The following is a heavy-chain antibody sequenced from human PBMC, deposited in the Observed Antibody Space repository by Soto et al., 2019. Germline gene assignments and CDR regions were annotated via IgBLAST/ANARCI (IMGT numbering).Heavy chain of an antibody. V-gene: IGHV3-11*04. J-gene: IGHJ6*02. D-gene: IGHD3-10*01. CDR2: ISSSGTSI. Sequence: QVQLVESGGGLVKPGGSLRLSCAVSGVTFSDCYMNWIRQAPGKGMEWVSYISSSGTSINYAGSVKGRFTISRDNAKNSLFLQMISLRVEDTAMYYCARVRFGEWGYAMDVCGQGTTVTVSS. CDR1: GVTFSDCY. CDR3: ARVRFGEWGYAMDV.